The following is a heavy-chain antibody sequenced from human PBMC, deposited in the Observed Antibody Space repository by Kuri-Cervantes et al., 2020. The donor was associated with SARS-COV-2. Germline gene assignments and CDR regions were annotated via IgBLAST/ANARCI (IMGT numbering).Heavy chain of an antibody. CDR3: ARRRYFDY. Sequence: GSLRLSCAVSGYSISSGYYWGWIRQPPGKGLEWIGSIYHSGSTYYNPSLKSRVTISVDTSKNQFSLKLSSVTAADTAVYYCARRRYFDYWGQGTLVTVSS. CDR2: IYHSGST. V-gene: IGHV4-38-2*01. J-gene: IGHJ4*02. CDR1: GYSISSGYY.